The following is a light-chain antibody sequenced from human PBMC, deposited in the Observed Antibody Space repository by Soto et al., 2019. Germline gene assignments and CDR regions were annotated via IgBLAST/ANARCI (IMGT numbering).Light chain of an antibody. V-gene: IGKV1-39*01. Sequence: DIQMTQSPSYLPASVGDRVTITCRASQTIDNYLNWYQQKSGKAPKLLIYGVSSLQDGVPSRFSGSGSGTDFSLTINGLQPEDFASYYCQQSYNLWTFGQGTRVEIK. J-gene: IGKJ1*01. CDR3: QQSYNLWT. CDR1: QTIDNY. CDR2: GVS.